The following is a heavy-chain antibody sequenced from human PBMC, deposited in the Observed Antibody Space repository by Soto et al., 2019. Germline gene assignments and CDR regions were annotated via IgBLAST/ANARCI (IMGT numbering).Heavy chain of an antibody. D-gene: IGHD2-2*01. CDR2: IVVGIGNT. Sequence: GASVKVSCKASGFTFTSSAVQWVRQARGQRLEWIGWIVVGIGNTNYAQKFQERVTITRDMSTSTAYMELGSLRSEDPAVYYCERGLRTMPARRKGWFDPLGQGTLVTVSS. CDR1: GFTFTSSA. CDR3: ERGLRTMPARRKGWFDP. V-gene: IGHV1-58*01. J-gene: IGHJ5*02.